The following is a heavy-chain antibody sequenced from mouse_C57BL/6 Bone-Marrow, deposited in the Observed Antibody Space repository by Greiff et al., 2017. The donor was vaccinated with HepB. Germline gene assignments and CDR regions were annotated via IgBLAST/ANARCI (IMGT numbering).Heavy chain of an antibody. CDR3: ARSPDGYYWYFDV. V-gene: IGHV5-17*01. CDR2: ISSGSSTI. CDR1: GFTFSDYG. Sequence: DVKLVESGGGLVKPGGSLKLSCAASGFTFSDYGMHWVRQAPEKGLEWVAYISSGSSTIYYADTVKGRFTISRDNAKNTLFLQMTSLRSEDTAMYYCARSPDGYYWYFDVGGTGTTVTVSS. D-gene: IGHD2-3*01. J-gene: IGHJ1*03.